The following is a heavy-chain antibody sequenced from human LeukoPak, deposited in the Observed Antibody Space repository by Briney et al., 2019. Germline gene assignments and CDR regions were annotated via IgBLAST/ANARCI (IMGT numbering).Heavy chain of an antibody. Sequence: IPSETLSLTCAVYGGSISSYYWSWIRQPPGKGLEWIGYIYYSGSTNYNPSLKSRVTISVDTSKNQFSLKLSSVTAADTAVYYCARHTGYDAFDIWGQGTMVTVSS. CDR2: IYYSGST. CDR1: GGSISSYY. V-gene: IGHV4-59*08. CDR3: ARHTGYDAFDI. J-gene: IGHJ3*02. D-gene: IGHD2-15*01.